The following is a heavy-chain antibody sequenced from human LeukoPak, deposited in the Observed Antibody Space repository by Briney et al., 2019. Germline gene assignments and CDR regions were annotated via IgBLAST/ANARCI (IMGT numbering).Heavy chain of an antibody. D-gene: IGHD3-16*01. CDR2: IYYSGST. Sequence: PSETLSLTCTVSGGSISSSSYYWGWIRQPPGKGLEWIGSIYYSGSTYYNPSLKSRVTISVDTSKNQFSLKLSSVTAADTAVYYCARLNYVWGSIPANWFDPWGQGTLVTVSS. V-gene: IGHV4-39*07. J-gene: IGHJ5*02. CDR1: GGSISSSSYY. CDR3: ARLNYVWGSIPANWFDP.